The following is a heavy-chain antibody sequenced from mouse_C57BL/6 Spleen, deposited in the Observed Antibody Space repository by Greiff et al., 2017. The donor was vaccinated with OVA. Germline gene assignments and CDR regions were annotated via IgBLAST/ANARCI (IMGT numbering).Heavy chain of an antibody. Sequence: QVQLKQPGAELVKPGASVKLSCKASGYTFTSYWMQWVKQRPGQGLEWIGEIDPSDSYTNYNQKFKGKATLTVDTSSSTAYMQLSSLTSEDSAVYYCARYGSRYLYYFDYWGQGTTLTGSS. CDR2: IDPSDSYT. CDR3: ARYGSRYLYYFDY. D-gene: IGHD1-1*01. V-gene: IGHV1-50*01. CDR1: GYTFTSYW. J-gene: IGHJ2*01.